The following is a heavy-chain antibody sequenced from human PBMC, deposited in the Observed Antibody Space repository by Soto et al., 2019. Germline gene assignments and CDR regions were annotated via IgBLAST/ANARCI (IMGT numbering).Heavy chain of an antibody. J-gene: IGHJ4*02. CDR2: ISVTGAST. V-gene: IGHV3-23*01. Sequence: EVQLLESGGGLVQSGGSLRLSCAASGLTFSGSAMSWVRQAPGKGLEWVSSISVTGASTYYADSVQGRFTVSRDNSKDTFFLEMNSLRAEYTAVYFCAKIRSIAAAFSDYWGQGTLVTVSS. CDR1: GLTFSGSA. CDR3: AKIRSIAAAFSDY. D-gene: IGHD6-13*01.